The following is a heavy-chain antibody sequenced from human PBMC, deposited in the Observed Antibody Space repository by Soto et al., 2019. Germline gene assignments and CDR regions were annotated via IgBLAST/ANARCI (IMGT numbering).Heavy chain of an antibody. CDR2: INPKSGGT. CDR3: AIDLAKGGGSAGFDY. CDR1: GYTFTVYY. Sequence: ASVKVSCKASGYTFTVYYMHWVRQAPGQGLEWMGWINPKSGGTMYPQKFQGRVTMTWDTSISTAYMALTRLRSDDTAVYYCAIDLAKGGGSAGFDYCGQGTLVTVSS. V-gene: IGHV1-2*02. D-gene: IGHD1-26*01. J-gene: IGHJ4*02.